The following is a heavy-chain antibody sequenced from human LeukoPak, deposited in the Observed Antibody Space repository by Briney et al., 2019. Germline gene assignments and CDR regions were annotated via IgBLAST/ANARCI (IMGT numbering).Heavy chain of an antibody. V-gene: IGHV3-21*01. CDR1: GFTFSNYN. J-gene: IGHJ4*02. D-gene: IGHD5-18*01. Sequence: PGGSLRLSCAASGFTFSNYNMNWVRQAPGKGLEWVSSISSSSSYIYYADSVWGRFTISRDDANDSLYLQVNSLRAEDTAVYYCAKDRARGYSYGFGYWGQGTLVTVSS. CDR2: ISSSSSYI. CDR3: AKDRARGYSYGFGY.